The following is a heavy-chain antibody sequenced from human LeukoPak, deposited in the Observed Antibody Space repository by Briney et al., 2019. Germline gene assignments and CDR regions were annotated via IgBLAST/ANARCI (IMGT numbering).Heavy chain of an antibody. CDR1: GYTFSGYY. J-gene: IGHJ4*02. V-gene: IGHV1-2*02. CDR3: ARVRRRWGVFFDY. Sequence: ASVKVSCKASGYTFSGYYMHWVRLAPGQGLEWMGWINPNSGGTNYAQKFQGRVTMTRDTSISTAYMELSRLRSDDTAVYYCARVRRRWGVFFDYWGQGTLVTVSS. D-gene: IGHD3-16*01. CDR2: INPNSGGT.